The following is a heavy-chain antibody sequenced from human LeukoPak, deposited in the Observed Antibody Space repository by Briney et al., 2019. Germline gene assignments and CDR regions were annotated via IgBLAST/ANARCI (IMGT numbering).Heavy chain of an antibody. Sequence: GGSLRLSCAASGFTFNNYGMNWVRQAPGKGLEWVSGISGSGDSTYYADSVKGRFTISRDNSKNTLYLQMNSLRAEDTAVYYCALSSTGKFYYYYYMDVWGKGTTVTISS. J-gene: IGHJ6*03. CDR2: ISGSGDST. CDR1: GFTFNNYG. D-gene: IGHD1-14*01. CDR3: ALSSTGKFYYYYYMDV. V-gene: IGHV3-23*01.